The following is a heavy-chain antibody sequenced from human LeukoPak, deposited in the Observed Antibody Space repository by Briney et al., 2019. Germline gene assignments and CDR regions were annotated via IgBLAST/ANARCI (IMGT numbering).Heavy chain of an antibody. D-gene: IGHD2-21*01. CDR1: GFTFSGSA. Sequence: GGSLKLSCSGFTFSGSALHWVRQASGKGLEWVGRIRSKANDYATTYAASVKGRFSISRDDSKNTAYLQMKSLKAEDTALYYCTTTGRVVGFGYWGQGTQVTVSS. CDR3: TTTGRVVGFGY. V-gene: IGHV3-73*01. J-gene: IGHJ4*02. CDR2: IRSKANDYAT.